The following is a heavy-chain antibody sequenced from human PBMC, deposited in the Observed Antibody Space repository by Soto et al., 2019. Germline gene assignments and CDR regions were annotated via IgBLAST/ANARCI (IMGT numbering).Heavy chain of an antibody. V-gene: IGHV3-23*04. CDR3: AVSAGYGGAFDV. CDR2: ITNNGDTT. CDR1: GFTFSIYA. Sequence: EKQLVESGGALAQPGGSLRLSCVGSGFTFSIYALTWVRQAPGKGLEWVSLITNNGDTTFFGDSVKGRFSISRDNSKNTLYLQLENLRAEDTAVYYCAVSAGYGGAFDVWGQGTMVDVSS. D-gene: IGHD5-12*01. J-gene: IGHJ3*01.